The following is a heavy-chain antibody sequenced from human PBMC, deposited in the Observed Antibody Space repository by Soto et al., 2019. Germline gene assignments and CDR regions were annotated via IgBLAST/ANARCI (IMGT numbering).Heavy chain of an antibody. CDR1: GFTFTSSA. Sequence: GASVKVSCKASGFTFTSSAVQWVRQARGQRLEWIGWIVVGSGNTNYAQKFQERVTITRDMSTSTAYMELSSLRSEDTAVYYCAAPHSSSSGGAVAGKGAPFDYWGQGTLVTVSS. J-gene: IGHJ4*02. CDR2: IVVGSGNT. D-gene: IGHD6-6*01. CDR3: AAPHSSSSGGAVAGKGAPFDY. V-gene: IGHV1-58*01.